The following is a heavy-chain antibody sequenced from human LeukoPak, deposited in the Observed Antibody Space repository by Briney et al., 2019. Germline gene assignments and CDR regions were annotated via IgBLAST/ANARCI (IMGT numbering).Heavy chain of an antibody. CDR2: INGDGSSI. CDR3: AKNSLVRGVLEY. Sequence: QSGGSLRLSCVASGFTFRNAWMHWVRQVPGKGLVWVSRINGDGSSISYAGSVKGRFTISRDNAKNTLYLQVNSLRADDTAVYYCAKNSLVRGVLEYWGQGTLVTVSS. J-gene: IGHJ4*02. D-gene: IGHD3-10*01. V-gene: IGHV3-74*01. CDR1: GFTFRNAW.